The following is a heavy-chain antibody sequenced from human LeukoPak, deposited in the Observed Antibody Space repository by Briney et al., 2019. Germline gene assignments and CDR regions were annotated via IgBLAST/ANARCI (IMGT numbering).Heavy chain of an antibody. CDR1: GFTFNTYA. D-gene: IGHD3-22*01. J-gene: IGHJ4*02. Sequence: GGSLRLSCVASGFTFNTYAMSWVRQAPGKGLEWVSTISGSGAFTKYADSVTGRFTISRDNSKNTMYLQLNSLRAEDTAIYYCAKTYYYDSNGYSHYLAYDYWGQGTLVTVSS. CDR2: ISGSGAFT. V-gene: IGHV3-23*01. CDR3: AKTYYYDSNGYSHYLAYDY.